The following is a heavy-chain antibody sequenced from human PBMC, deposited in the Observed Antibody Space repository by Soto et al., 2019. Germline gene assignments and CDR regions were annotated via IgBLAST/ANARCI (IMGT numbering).Heavy chain of an antibody. V-gene: IGHV5-51*01. Sequence: XESLKISWKGSGASFTNYGVGWVRQMPGKGLEWMGIIYPGDSDTRYSPSFRGQVTFSADKSISTAYLQWSSLKASDTAMYYCERQGSSHSFDDWAQGTLVTVPS. CDR1: GASFTNYG. CDR3: ERQGSSHSFDD. J-gene: IGHJ4*02. CDR2: IYPGDSDT. D-gene: IGHD1-26*01.